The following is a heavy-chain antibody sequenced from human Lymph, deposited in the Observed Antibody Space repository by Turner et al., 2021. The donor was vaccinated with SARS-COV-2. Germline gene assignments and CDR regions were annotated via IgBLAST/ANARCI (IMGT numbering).Heavy chain of an antibody. J-gene: IGHJ3*02. CDR1: GFTFSTYA. V-gene: IGHV3-30-3*01. CDR2: ISYDGSNK. D-gene: IGHD1-26*01. CDR3: ARARGGTYSGAFDI. Sequence: QVQLVESGGGVGQPGRSLRLPCAASGFTFSTYAMHWVRQAPGKGLEWVAVISYDGSNKYYADSVKGRFTFSRDNSKNTLYLQMNSLRAEDTAVYYCARARGGTYSGAFDIWGQGTMVTVSS.